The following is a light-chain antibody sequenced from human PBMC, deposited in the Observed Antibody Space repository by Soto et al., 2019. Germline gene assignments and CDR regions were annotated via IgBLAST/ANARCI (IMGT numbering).Light chain of an antibody. CDR3: CSYAGSSTLV. CDR2: EVN. J-gene: IGLJ2*01. V-gene: IGLV2-23*02. CDR1: RSDVGSYNL. Sequence: QSALTQPASVSGSPGQSITISCTGTRSDVGSYNLVSWYQQYPGKAPKLIIYEVNKRPSGVSNRFSGSKSGNTASLTISGLQAEDEADYYCCSYAGSSTLVFGGGTKLTGL.